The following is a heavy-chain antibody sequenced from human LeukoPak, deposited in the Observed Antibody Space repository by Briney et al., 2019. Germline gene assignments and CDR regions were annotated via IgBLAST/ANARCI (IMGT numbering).Heavy chain of an antibody. CDR3: ATVRYAAAEAFDI. V-gene: IGHV3-20*04. CDR1: GFTFSSYG. Sequence: GGSLRLSCAASGFTFSSYGMTWVRQAPGKGLEWVSCISWNGGSTDYADSVKGRFTISRDNAKNSLYLQMNSLRAEDTAFYYCATVRYAAAEAFDIWGQGTMGTVSS. J-gene: IGHJ3*02. D-gene: IGHD6-13*01. CDR2: ISWNGGST.